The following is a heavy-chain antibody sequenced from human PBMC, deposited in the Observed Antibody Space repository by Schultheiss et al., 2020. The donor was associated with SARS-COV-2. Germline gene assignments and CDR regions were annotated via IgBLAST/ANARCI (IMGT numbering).Heavy chain of an antibody. CDR3: ARRWSGQPGGMDV. D-gene: IGHD3-3*01. V-gene: IGHV1-18*01. J-gene: IGHJ6*02. CDR2: ISAYNGHT. Sequence: ASVKVSCKASGYTFTSYGISWVRQAPGQGLEWMGWISAYNGHTNYAQKLQGRVTMTRNTSISTAYMELSSLRSEDTAVYYCARRWSGQPGGMDVWGQGTTVTVSS. CDR1: GYTFTSYG.